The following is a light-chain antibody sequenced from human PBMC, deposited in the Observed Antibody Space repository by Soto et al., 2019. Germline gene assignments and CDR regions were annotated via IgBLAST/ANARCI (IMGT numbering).Light chain of an antibody. CDR3: NSYTRDNIVL. Sequence: QSALTQHASVSGSPGQSITISCTGTSSDVGGYDFVSWYQQHPGKAPKLMIYEVSNRPSGVSIRFSGSKSGNTASLTISGLQAEDEADYYCNSYTRDNIVLFGGGTKLTVL. J-gene: IGLJ2*01. V-gene: IGLV2-14*01. CDR2: EVS. CDR1: SSDVGGYDF.